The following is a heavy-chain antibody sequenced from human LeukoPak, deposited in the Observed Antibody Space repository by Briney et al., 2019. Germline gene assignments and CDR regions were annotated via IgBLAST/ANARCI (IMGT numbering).Heavy chain of an antibody. D-gene: IGHD3-3*02. J-gene: IGHJ3*02. Sequence: GESLKISCKGSGFTSTNSWIAWVRQVPGKGLEWMGIIHLGDSDTRYSPSFQGQVTISADKSISTAYLQWSSLKASDTAMYYCARQKGALDAFDIWGQGTMVTVSS. CDR2: IHLGDSDT. CDR1: GFTSTNSW. CDR3: ARQKGALDAFDI. V-gene: IGHV5-51*01.